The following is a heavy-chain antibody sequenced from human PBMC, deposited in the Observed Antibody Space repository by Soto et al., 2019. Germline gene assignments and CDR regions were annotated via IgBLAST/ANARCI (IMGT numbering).Heavy chain of an antibody. CDR2: IWYDGSQK. CDR3: XXXXXDDWFDP. J-gene: IGHJ5*02. Sequence: QVHLVESGGGVVQPGRSLRLSCEGSGFVFSTYDMHWVRQAPGKGLEWVAHIWYDGSQKFYADSVKGRFTISRDNSKXXXXXXXXXXXXXXXXXXXXXXXXXDDWFDPWGQGTLVTX. V-gene: IGHV3-33*03. CDR1: GFVFSTYD.